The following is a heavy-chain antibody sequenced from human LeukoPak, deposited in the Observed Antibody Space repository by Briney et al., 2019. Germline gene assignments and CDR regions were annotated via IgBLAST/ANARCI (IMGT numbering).Heavy chain of an antibody. V-gene: IGHV1-2*02. CDR1: GYTFTGYY. D-gene: IGHD3-16*02. CDR2: INPNSGGT. J-gene: IGHJ4*02. CDR3: ASASWDYVWGSYRSKDDY. Sequence: ASVKVSCKASGYTFTGYYMHWVRQAPGQGLEWMGWINPNSGGTNYAQKFQGRVTMTGDTSISTAYMELSRLRSDDTAVYYCASASWDYVWGSYRSKDDYWGQGTLVTVSS.